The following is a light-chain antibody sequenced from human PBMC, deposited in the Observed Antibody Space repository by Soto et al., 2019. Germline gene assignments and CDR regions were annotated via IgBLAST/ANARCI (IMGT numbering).Light chain of an antibody. CDR1: ESIDSW. Sequence: ILLTQSPSTLSASVGDRVTITCRASESIDSWLAWHQQKPGRAPKLLISKASSLESGVPSRFSGSGFGTEFTLTISSLQPEDFATYYCQQLNSYPLTFGGGTKVDIK. CDR3: QQLNSYPLT. J-gene: IGKJ4*01. V-gene: IGKV1-5*03. CDR2: KAS.